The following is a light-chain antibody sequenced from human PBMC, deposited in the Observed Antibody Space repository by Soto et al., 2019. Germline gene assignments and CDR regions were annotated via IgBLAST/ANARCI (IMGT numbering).Light chain of an antibody. J-gene: IGKJ1*01. CDR1: QSVSSSY. Sequence: EIVLTQSPGTLSLSPGERATISCRASQSVSSSYLAWYQQKPGQAPRLLIYGASSRATGIPDRFSGSGSGTDFTLTISRLEPEDFAVYYCQQYGSSPTWTFGQGTKVDIK. CDR2: GAS. V-gene: IGKV3-20*01. CDR3: QQYGSSPTWT.